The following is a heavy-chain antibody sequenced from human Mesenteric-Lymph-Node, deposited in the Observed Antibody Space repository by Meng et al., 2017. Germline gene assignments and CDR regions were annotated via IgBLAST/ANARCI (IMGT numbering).Heavy chain of an antibody. CDR1: GYSISSGYY. CDR3: ASERSIAAAGLSA. Sequence: SETLSLTCTVSGYSISSGYYWGWIRQPPGKGLEWIGSIYHSGSTYYNPSLKSRVTISVDTSKNQFSLKLSSVTAADTAVYYCASERSIAAAGLSAWGQGTLVTVSS. J-gene: IGHJ5*02. CDR2: IYHSGST. V-gene: IGHV4-38-2*02. D-gene: IGHD6-13*01.